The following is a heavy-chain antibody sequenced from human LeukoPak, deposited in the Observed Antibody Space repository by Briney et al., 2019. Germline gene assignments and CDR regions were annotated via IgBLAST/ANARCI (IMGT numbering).Heavy chain of an antibody. D-gene: IGHD3-22*01. Sequence: PGGSLRLSCAASGFTFSDYYMSWVRQAPGKGLEWVSVIYSGGSTYYADSVKGRFTISRDNSKNTLYLQMNSLRAEDTAVYYCARDSRYYYDSSGYYFDIWGQGTMVTVSS. J-gene: IGHJ3*02. CDR1: GFTFSDYY. CDR2: IYSGGST. V-gene: IGHV3-66*01. CDR3: ARDSRYYYDSSGYYFDI.